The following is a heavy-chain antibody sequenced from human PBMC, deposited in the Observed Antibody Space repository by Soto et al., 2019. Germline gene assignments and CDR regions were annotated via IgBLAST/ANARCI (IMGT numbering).Heavy chain of an antibody. CDR1: GFTFSSYG. J-gene: IGHJ5*01. CDR3: ANSYYDILTGYYPPPQEFDS. D-gene: IGHD3-9*01. Sequence: GGSLRLSCAASGFTFSSYGMHWVRQAPGKGLEWVAVISYDGSNKYYADSVKGRFTISRDNSKNTLYLQMNSLRAEDTAVYYCANSYYDILTGYYPPPQEFDSWGQGTLVTVSS. V-gene: IGHV3-30*18. CDR2: ISYDGSNK.